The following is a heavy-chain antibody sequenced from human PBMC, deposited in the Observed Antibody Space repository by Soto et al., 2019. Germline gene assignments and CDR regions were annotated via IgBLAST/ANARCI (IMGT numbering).Heavy chain of an antibody. CDR2: LSAYNGNT. D-gene: IGHD4-17*01. V-gene: IGHV1-18*01. Sequence: QVQLVQSGAEVKKPGASVKVSCKASGYTFTSYGISWVRQAPGQGRVWMGWLSAYNGNTNYGQTLPGRVTITTGTSTSTAYMGLRSMRSDDKPVYYCTTGTTVETGSYWGQGTLVTVSS. J-gene: IGHJ4*02. CDR1: GYTFTSYG. CDR3: TTGTTVETGSY.